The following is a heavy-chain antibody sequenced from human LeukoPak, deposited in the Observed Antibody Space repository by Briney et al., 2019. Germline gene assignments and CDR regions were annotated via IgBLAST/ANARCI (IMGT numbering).Heavy chain of an antibody. D-gene: IGHD6-13*01. CDR2: ISSNGGST. V-gene: IGHV3-64D*06. Sequence: GGSLRLSCSASGFTLSSYATHWVRQAPGQGLEYVSAISSNGGSTYYADSVKGRFTISRDNSQDSLYLQMRSLGAEDTGVYYGVKWASSSWYFDYWGQGTLVTVSS. J-gene: IGHJ4*02. CDR1: GFTLSSYA. CDR3: VKWASSSWYFDY.